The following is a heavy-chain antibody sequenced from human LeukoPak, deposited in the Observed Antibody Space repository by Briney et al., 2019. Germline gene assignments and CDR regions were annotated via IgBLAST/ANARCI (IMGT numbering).Heavy chain of an antibody. J-gene: IGHJ4*02. CDR1: GFTFSSYA. CDR2: ISGSGGST. Sequence: PGGSLRLSCAASGFTFSSYAMSWVRQAPGKGLEWVSAISGSGGSTYYADSVKGRFTISRDKSKNTLYLQMNSLRAEDTAVYYCAKETKKGKTWIQLWTYFDYWGQGTLVTVSS. CDR3: AKETKKGKTWIQLWTYFDY. V-gene: IGHV3-23*01. D-gene: IGHD5-18*01.